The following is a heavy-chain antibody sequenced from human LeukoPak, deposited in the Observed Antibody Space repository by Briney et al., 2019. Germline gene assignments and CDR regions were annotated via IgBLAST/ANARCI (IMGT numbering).Heavy chain of an antibody. Sequence: GGSLRLSCATSGLTFSKTWMAWVRQAPGKGLEWVSSISSSSSYIYYADSVKGRFTISRDNAKNSLYLQMNSLRAEDTAVYYCARDCPTGDSSGYCSEYFQHWGQGTLVTVSS. CDR3: ARDCPTGDSSGYCSEYFQH. J-gene: IGHJ1*01. CDR2: ISSSSSYI. V-gene: IGHV3-21*01. CDR1: GLTFSKTW. D-gene: IGHD3-22*01.